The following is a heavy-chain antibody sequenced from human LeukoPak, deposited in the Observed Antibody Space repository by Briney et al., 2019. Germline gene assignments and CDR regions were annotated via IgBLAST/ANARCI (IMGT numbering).Heavy chain of an antibody. CDR2: IYYSGST. CDR1: GGSISSSSYY. J-gene: IGHJ4*02. CDR3: ASWSDSIAAAGGPVVDY. V-gene: IGHV4-39*07. Sequence: SETLPLTCTVSGGSISSSSYYWGWIRQPPGKGLEWIGSIYYSGSTYYNPSLKSRVTISVDTSKNQFSLKLSSVTAADTAVYYCASWSDSIAAAGGPVVDYWGQGTLVTVSS. D-gene: IGHD6-13*01.